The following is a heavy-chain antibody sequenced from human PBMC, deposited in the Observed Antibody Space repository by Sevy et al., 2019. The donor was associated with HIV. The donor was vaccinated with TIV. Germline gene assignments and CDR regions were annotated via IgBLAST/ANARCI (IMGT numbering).Heavy chain of an antibody. Sequence: ASVKVSCKASGYTFTSYGMNWVRQAPGQGLEWMGWINTNTGNPTYAQGFTGRFVFSLDTSVGTAYLQISSLKAEDTAIYYCARTSRGIVVVAAAQHYYGMDVWGQGTTVTVSS. CDR2: INTNTGNP. D-gene: IGHD2-2*01. CDR3: ARTSRGIVVVAAAQHYYGMDV. V-gene: IGHV7-4-1*02. CDR1: GYTFTSYG. J-gene: IGHJ6*02.